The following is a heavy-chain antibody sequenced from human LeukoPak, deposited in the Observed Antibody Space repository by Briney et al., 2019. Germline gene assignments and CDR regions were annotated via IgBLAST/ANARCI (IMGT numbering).Heavy chain of an antibody. CDR2: MNPNSGNT. V-gene: IGHV1-8*01. Sequence: ASVKVSCKASGYTFTSYDINWVRQAPGQGLEWMGWMNPNSGNTGYAQKFQGRVTMTRNTSISTAYMELSSLRSEDTAVYYCARERITRDGYRRYYYGMDVWGQGTTVTVSS. CDR3: ARERITRDGYRRYYYGMDV. CDR1: GYTFTSYD. D-gene: IGHD5-24*01. J-gene: IGHJ6*02.